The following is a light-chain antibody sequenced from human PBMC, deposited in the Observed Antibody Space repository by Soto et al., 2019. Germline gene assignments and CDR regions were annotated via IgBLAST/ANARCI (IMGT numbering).Light chain of an antibody. CDR3: AAWDDGMRAWV. CDR2: ADS. Sequence: QSVLTQSPSASATPGQRVTISCSGSYSNIGGNSVNWFQQLPRSAPKLLIYADSQRPSEVPDRFSGSKSGTSASLAISGLQSEDEADYYCAAWDDGMRAWVFGGGTKVTVL. CDR1: YSNIGGNS. V-gene: IGLV1-44*01. J-gene: IGLJ3*02.